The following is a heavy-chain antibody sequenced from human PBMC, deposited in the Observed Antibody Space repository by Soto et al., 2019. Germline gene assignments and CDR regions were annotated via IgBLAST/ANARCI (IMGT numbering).Heavy chain of an antibody. J-gene: IGHJ4*02. D-gene: IGHD1-26*01. CDR1: GFTFSSYG. CDR3: AKDLMVWWELPRALFDY. V-gene: IGHV3-30*18. CDR2: ISYDGSNK. Sequence: PGGSLRLSCAASGFTFSSYGMHWVRQAPGKGLEWVAVISYDGSNKYYADSVKGRFTISRDNSKNTLYLQMNSLRAEDTAVYYCAKDLMVWWELPRALFDYWGQGTLVTVSS.